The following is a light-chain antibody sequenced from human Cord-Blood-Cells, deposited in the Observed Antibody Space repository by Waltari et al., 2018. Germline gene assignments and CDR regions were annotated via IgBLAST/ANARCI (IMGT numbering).Light chain of an antibody. V-gene: IGLV1-47*01. CDR3: AAWDDSLSGPV. J-gene: IGLJ2*01. CDR1: SSQLARTS. Sequence: QSVLTPPPPASGTPGQRVTISCSGSSSQLARTSVYWYQPHPGTAPKLLIYRNNQRPSGVPDRFSGSKSGTSASLAISGLRSEDEADYYCAAWDDSLSGPVFGGGTKLTVL. CDR2: RNN.